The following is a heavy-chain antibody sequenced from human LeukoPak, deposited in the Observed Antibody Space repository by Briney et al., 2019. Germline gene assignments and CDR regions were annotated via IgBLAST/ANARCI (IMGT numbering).Heavy chain of an antibody. CDR2: INPNSGGT. CDR3: ARAHPSSGYPYFCC. J-gene: IGHJ4*02. V-gene: IGHV1-2*02. D-gene: IGHD3-22*01. CDR1: GYTFTGYY. Sequence: ASVKVSCKASGYTFTGYYMHWVRQAPGQGLEWMGWINPNSGGTNYAQKFQGRVTMTRDTSISTAYMELSRLRSDDTAVYYCARAHPSSGYPYFCCWGQGTLVTVSS.